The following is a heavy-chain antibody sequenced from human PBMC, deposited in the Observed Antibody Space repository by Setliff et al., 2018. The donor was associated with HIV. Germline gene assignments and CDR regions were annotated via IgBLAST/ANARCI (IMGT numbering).Heavy chain of an antibody. CDR2: INPNSGGT. CDR3: ATRAGVDY. Sequence: SVKVSCKASGYTFTTYFMHWVRQAPGQGLEWMGRINPNSGGTNYAQQFQGRVTMTRDTSIATAYMELSRLKSDDTAVYYCATRAGVDYWGQGILVTVSS. D-gene: IGHD3-10*01. CDR1: GYTFTTYF. V-gene: IGHV1-2*06. J-gene: IGHJ4*02.